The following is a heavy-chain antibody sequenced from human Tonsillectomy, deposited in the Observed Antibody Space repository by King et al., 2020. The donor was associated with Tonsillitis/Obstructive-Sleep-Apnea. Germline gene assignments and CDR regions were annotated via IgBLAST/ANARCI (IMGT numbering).Heavy chain of an antibody. V-gene: IGHV4-39*01. CDR3: ARHSVVYVYTKYYYYNMDV. Sequence: QLQESGPGLVKPSETLSLTCTISVGSISDSSYYWGWIRQPPGKALEWIATIYHSGDTYYNPSLESRVTISVDTSKSQFSLKLSSVPAADTAVYFCARHSVVYVYTKYYYYNMDVWGKGTTLTVPS. J-gene: IGHJ6*03. CDR1: VGSISDSSYY. CDR2: IYHSGDT. D-gene: IGHD2-2*01.